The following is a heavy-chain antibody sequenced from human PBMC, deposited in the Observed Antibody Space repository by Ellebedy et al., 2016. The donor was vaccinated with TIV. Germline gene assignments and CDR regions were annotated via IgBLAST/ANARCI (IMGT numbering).Heavy chain of an antibody. J-gene: IGHJ4*02. D-gene: IGHD4-11*01. CDR1: GGSSSSYY. V-gene: IGHV4-59*08. Sequence: MPSETLSLTCTVSGGSSSSYYWSRIRQTPGKGLEWIGYSYYSGSTNYNPSLKSRVTISVDTSMNQFSLKLSSVTAADTAVYYCATYSMGRLDYWGQGTLVTVSS. CDR2: SYYSGST. CDR3: ATYSMGRLDY.